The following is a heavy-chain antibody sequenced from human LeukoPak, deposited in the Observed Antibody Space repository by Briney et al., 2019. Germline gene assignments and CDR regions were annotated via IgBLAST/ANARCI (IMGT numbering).Heavy chain of an antibody. CDR2: IYYRGST. J-gene: IGHJ3*02. D-gene: IGHD5-12*01. V-gene: IGHV4-59*01. Sequence: PSETLSLTCAVSGGPLTSYYWSWIRQPPGKGLVWIGFIYYRGSTNYNPSLESRVTISVDTSKNRFSLKLSSVTAADTAVYYCARDRYSGYDGFGAFDIWGQGTMVTVSS. CDR3: ARDRYSGYDGFGAFDI. CDR1: GGPLTSYY.